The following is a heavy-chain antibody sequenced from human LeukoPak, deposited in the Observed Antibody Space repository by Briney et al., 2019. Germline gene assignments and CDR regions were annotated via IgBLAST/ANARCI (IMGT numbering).Heavy chain of an antibody. J-gene: IGHJ4*02. CDR1: GGTFSSYA. D-gene: IGHD6-19*01. V-gene: IGHV1-2*02. Sequence: EASVKVSCKASGGTFSSYAISWVRQAPGQGLEWMGWINPNSGGTNYAQKFQGRVTMTRDTSISTAYMELSRLRSDDTAVYYCARDGSGWYIYWGQGTLVTVSS. CDR2: INPNSGGT. CDR3: ARDGSGWYIY.